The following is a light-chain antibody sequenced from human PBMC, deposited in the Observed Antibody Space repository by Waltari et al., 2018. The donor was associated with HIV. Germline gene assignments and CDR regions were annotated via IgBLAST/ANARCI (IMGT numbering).Light chain of an antibody. J-gene: IGLJ2*01. Sequence: QSVLTQPASLSVSPGQSITIPCTGSVGDIGSYNFVSWFQNYPNQAPTLIIYDVRTRPSGVSSRFSGSKSGNTASLTISGLQTEDEATYFCSSYSRQGDSYVFG. CDR1: VGDIGSYNF. CDR3: SSYSRQGDSYV. V-gene: IGLV2-14*01. CDR2: DVR.